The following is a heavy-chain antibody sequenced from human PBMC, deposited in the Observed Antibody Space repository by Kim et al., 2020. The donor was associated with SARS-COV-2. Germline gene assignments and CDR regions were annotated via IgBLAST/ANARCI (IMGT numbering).Heavy chain of an antibody. CDR3: ATSKGMQYSDSSGYYFAF. CDR1: GGTFNSYV. J-gene: IGHJ4*02. Sequence: SVKVSCKASGGTFNSYVISWLRQAPGQGLEWMAGIIPIFTTTHYAQRFQGRITITTDESTSTAYMELSSLGSEDTAVYFCATSKGMQYSDSSGYYFAFWGRGTVVTVST. D-gene: IGHD3-22*01. V-gene: IGHV1-69*05. CDR2: IIPIFTTT.